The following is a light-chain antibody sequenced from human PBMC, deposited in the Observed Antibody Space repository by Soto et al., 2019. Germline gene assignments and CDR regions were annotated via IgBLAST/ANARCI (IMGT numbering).Light chain of an antibody. Sequence: EVVLTQSPDTLSLPPGERATLSCRASQSISSYLAWYQQKPGQAPRPLIYDASNRATGIPPRFSGSGSGTDFTLTISSLEPEDFAVYYCQQRSNWPRAFGQGTKVDIK. CDR3: QQRSNWPRA. CDR1: QSISSY. CDR2: DAS. V-gene: IGKV3-11*01. J-gene: IGKJ1*01.